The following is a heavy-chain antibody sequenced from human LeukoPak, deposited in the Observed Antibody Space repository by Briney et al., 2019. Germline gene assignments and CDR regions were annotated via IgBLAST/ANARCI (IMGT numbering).Heavy chain of an antibody. CDR2: INHSGST. J-gene: IGHJ5*02. Sequence: KPSETLSLTCAVYGGSFSGYYWSWIRQPPGKGLEWIGEINHSGSTNYNPSLKSRVTISVDTSKNQFSLKLSSVTAADTAVYYCARDYYDSSGYYFNWFDPWGQGTLVTVSS. CDR1: GGSFSGYY. D-gene: IGHD3-22*01. V-gene: IGHV4-34*01. CDR3: ARDYYDSSGYYFNWFDP.